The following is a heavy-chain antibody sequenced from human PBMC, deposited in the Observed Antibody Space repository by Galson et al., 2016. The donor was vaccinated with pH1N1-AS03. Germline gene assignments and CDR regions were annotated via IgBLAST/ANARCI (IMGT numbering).Heavy chain of an antibody. CDR3: ARFHYGDYSGWLDP. CDR1: GFSLSTSGMC. J-gene: IGHJ5*02. CDR2: IDWNDNK. V-gene: IGHV2-70*11. Sequence: PALVKPTQTLTLTCTFSGFSLSTSGMCVSWIRQPPGKALEWLARIDWNDNKYYSTSLKARLTISKDTSKNQVVLTMTNMDPVDTATYYCARFHYGDYSGWLDPWGQGTLVTVSS. D-gene: IGHD4-17*01.